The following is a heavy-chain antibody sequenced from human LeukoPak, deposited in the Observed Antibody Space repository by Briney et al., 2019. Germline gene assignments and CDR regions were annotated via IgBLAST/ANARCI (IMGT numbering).Heavy chain of an antibody. V-gene: IGHV3-21*01. CDR2: ISSGSSSM. J-gene: IGHJ4*02. Sequence: GGSLRLSCAASGFTFSPYNMHWVRQAPGKGLEWVSSISSGSSSMYYADSVKGRFTISRDNAKNSLYLQMNRLRAEDTAAYFCARGGIYDYVWGSYRPLDYWGQGTLVTVSS. CDR1: GFTFSPYN. D-gene: IGHD3-16*02. CDR3: ARGGIYDYVWGSYRPLDY.